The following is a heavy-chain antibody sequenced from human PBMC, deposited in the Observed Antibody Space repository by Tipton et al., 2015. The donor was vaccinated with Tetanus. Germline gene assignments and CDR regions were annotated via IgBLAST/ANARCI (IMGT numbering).Heavy chain of an antibody. J-gene: IGHJ2*01. Sequence: QSGPEVKKPGESLKISCQTSGYNFSHYSIGWVRQMPGKGLEWVGIIDPRDSEARYGPSFRGQVIISADKSISTTYLHWGSLTASDTAIYYCARRRSAVLSGGYHWYFDLWGRGTMVTVSS. CDR3: ARRRSAVLSGGYHWYFDL. CDR2: IDPRDSEA. V-gene: IGHV5-51*01. D-gene: IGHD3-3*01. CDR1: GYNFSHYS.